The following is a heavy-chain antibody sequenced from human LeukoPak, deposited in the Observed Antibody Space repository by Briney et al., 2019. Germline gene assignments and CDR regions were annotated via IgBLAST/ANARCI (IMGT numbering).Heavy chain of an antibody. CDR3: AREGPLLWFGEPLDY. Sequence: ASVKVSCKASGDTFTGYYMHWVRQAPGQGLEWMGRINPNSGGTNYAQKFQGRVTMTRDTSISTAYMELSRLRSDDTAVYYCAREGPLLWFGEPLDYWGQGTLVTVSS. CDR1: GDTFTGYY. J-gene: IGHJ4*02. CDR2: INPNSGGT. D-gene: IGHD3-10*01. V-gene: IGHV1-2*06.